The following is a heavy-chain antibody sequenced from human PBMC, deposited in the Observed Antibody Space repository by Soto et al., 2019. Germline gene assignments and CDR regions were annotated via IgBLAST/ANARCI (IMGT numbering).Heavy chain of an antibody. D-gene: IGHD5-12*01. J-gene: IGHJ6*02. CDR2: IYYSGST. CDR1: GGSISSYY. CDR3: ARERWLQPHYYGMDV. Sequence: QVQLQESGPGLVKPSETLSLTCTVSGGSISSYYWSWIRQPPGKGLEWIGYIYYSGSTNYNPSLKSRVTISVDTSKNQFSLKLSSVTAADTAVYYWARERWLQPHYYGMDVWGQGTTVTVSS. V-gene: IGHV4-59*01.